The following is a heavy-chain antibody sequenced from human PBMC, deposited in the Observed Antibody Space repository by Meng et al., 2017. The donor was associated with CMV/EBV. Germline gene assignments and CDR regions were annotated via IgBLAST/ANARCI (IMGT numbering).Heavy chain of an antibody. D-gene: IGHD1-26*01. V-gene: IGHV1-46*01. J-gene: IGHJ4*02. CDR1: GYTFTNYF. CDR3: ASEVGGTYFFDY. CDR2: ISPSGGRT. Sequence: CKASGYTFTNYFMHWVRLAPGQGLEWMGAISPSGGRTTYAQKFQGRVVITRDTSTSTVYMELSSLRSEDTAVYYCASEVGGTYFFDYWGQGTLVTVSS.